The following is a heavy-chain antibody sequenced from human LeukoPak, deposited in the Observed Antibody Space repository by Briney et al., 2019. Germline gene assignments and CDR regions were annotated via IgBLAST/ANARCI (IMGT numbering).Heavy chain of an antibody. D-gene: IGHD3-22*01. CDR3: ARDSPDSSYDY. CDR2: IKQDGGEK. V-gene: IGHV3-7*05. CDR1: GFSFSSYW. J-gene: IGHJ4*02. Sequence: GGSLRLSCAASGFSFSSYWMSWVRQAPGKGLEWVAIIKQDGGEKYYVDSVKGRFTISRDTAKNSLYLQMNSLRAEDTAVYYCARDSPDSSYDYWGQGILVTVSS.